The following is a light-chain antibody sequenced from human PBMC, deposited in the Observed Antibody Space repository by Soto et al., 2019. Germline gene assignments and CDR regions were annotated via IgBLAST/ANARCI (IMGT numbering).Light chain of an antibody. V-gene: IGKV1-5*01. CDR1: QSLSGW. Sequence: DIQLTQTPSTLSASIGYRVTITCRASQSLSGWLAWYQQTPGXAPKLLISDAFRLESGVPSRFRGSGSGTEFSLTISSLQPGDSATFYCQQYASYPWTFGRGTKVDIK. J-gene: IGKJ1*01. CDR3: QQYASYPWT. CDR2: DAF.